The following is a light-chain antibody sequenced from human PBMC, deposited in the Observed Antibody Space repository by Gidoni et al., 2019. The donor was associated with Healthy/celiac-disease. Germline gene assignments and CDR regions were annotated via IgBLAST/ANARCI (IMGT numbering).Light chain of an antibody. CDR2: GAS. CDR1: QSVSSSY. V-gene: IGKV3-20*01. CDR3: QQYGSSPWT. J-gene: IGKJ1*01. Sequence: EIVFTQSPGTLSLSPGERATLSCRARQSVSSSYLAWYQQKPGQAPRLLIYGASSRATGIPDRFSGSGSGIDFTLTISRLEPEDFAVYYCQQYGSSPWTFGQGTKVEIK.